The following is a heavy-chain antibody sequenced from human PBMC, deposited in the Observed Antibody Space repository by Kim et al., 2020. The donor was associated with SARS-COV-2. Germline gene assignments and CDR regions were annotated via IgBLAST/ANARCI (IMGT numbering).Heavy chain of an antibody. J-gene: IGHJ6*01. CDR1: GFTFSSYG. V-gene: IGHV3-33*01. CDR2: IWYDGSNK. CDR3: ARGAQQLVPYYYYYYGM. Sequence: GGSLRLSCAASGFTFSSYGMHWVRRAPGKGLEWVAVIWYDGSNKYYADSVKGRFTISRDNSKNTLYLQMNSLRAEDTAVYYCARGAQQLVPYYYYYYGM. D-gene: IGHD6-13*01.